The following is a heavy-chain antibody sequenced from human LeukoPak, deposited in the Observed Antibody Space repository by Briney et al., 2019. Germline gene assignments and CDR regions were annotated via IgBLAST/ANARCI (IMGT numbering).Heavy chain of an antibody. CDR3: ARDLSDTAMVPFDY. CDR2: ISYDGSNK. Sequence: GGSLRLSCAASGFTFSSYAMHWVHQAPGKGLEWVAVISYDGSNKYYADSVKGRFTISRDNSKNTLYLQMNSLRAEDTAVYYCARDLSDTAMVPFDYWGQGALVTVSS. D-gene: IGHD5-18*01. CDR1: GFTFSSYA. V-gene: IGHV3-30-3*01. J-gene: IGHJ4*02.